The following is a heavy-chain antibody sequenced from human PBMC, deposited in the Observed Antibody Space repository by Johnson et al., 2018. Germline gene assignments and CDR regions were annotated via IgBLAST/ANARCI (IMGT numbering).Heavy chain of an antibody. D-gene: IGHD6-19*01. Sequence: VQLVESGPGLVKPSETLSLTCSISGGSLSTYYWTWIRQSPGKGLEWIGYIYYTGSTSYNPSLRSRVSMSVDTSKDRLSLKRTSVTAADTAVYYCARAVAGAAEYFQHWGQGTLVTVSS. J-gene: IGHJ1*01. V-gene: IGHV4-59*01. CDR1: GGSLSTYY. CDR2: IYYTGST. CDR3: ARAVAGAAEYFQH.